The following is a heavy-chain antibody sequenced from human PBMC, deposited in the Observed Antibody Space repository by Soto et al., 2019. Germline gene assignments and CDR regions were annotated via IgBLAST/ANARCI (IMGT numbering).Heavy chain of an antibody. CDR3: ARADYSHLPGFDY. CDR2: INPSRGST. Sequence: QVQLVQSGAEVKKPGASVRISCKASGYTFTSYYIQWVRQAPGQGLEWMGIINPSRGSTDYAQKFQGRVTMTRDTSTSTVYMEVSSLRSEDTAVYYCARADYSHLPGFDYWGQGTLVTVSS. CDR1: GYTFTSYY. J-gene: IGHJ4*02. D-gene: IGHD4-4*01. V-gene: IGHV1-46*03.